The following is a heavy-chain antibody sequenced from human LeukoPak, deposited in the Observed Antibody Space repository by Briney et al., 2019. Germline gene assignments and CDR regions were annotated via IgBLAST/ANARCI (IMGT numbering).Heavy chain of an antibody. J-gene: IGHJ4*02. CDR1: GFTFDDYA. D-gene: IGHD1-1*01. CDR3: AKGVYKNHESYFDY. CDR2: ISWNSGSI. Sequence: GGSLRLSCAASGFTFDDYAMHWVRQAPGKGLEWVSGISWNSGSIGYADSVKGRFTISRDNAKNSLYLQMNSLRAEDTALYYCAKGVYKNHESYFDYGGQGPLVTVP. V-gene: IGHV3-9*01.